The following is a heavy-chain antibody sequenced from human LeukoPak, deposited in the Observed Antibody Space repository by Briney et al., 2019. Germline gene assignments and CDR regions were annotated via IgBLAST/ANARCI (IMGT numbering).Heavy chain of an antibody. CDR2: ISYDGSNK. V-gene: IGHV3-30-3*01. CDR3: ARDGMVVTAIFGGGWVSTDAFDI. CDR1: GFTFSSYA. Sequence: PGGSLRLPCAASGFTFSSYAMHWVRQAPGKGLEWVAVISYDGSNKYYADSVKGRFTISRDNSKNTLYLQMNSLRAEDTAVYYCARDGMVVTAIFGGGWVSTDAFDIWGQGTMVTVSS. J-gene: IGHJ3*02. D-gene: IGHD2-21*02.